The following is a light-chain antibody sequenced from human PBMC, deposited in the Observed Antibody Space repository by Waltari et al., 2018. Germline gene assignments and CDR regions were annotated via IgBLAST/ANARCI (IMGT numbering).Light chain of an antibody. V-gene: IGLV10-54*04. CDR2: RNN. Sequence: QAGLPQPPSVSNGLGQTATLTCTGTNNNVGNQRAGWLQQHQGHPPKLLSYRNNNRPSGISEKFSASRSGNTASLTITGLQPEDEADYYCSAWDSNLSAWVFGGGTKLTVL. J-gene: IGLJ3*02. CDR1: NNNVGNQR. CDR3: SAWDSNLSAWV.